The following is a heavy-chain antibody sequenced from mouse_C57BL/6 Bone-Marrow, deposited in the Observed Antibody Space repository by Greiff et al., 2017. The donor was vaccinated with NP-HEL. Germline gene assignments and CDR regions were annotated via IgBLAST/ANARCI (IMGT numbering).Heavy chain of an antibody. CDR2: IYPGSGST. Sequence: VQLQQPGAELVKPGASVKMSCKASGYTFTSYWITWVKQRPGQGLEWIGDIYPGSGSTNYNEKFKSKATLTVDTSSSTAYMQLSSLTSEDSAVYYCARGGFGHYYGSSYVKWYFDVWGTGTTVTVSS. D-gene: IGHD1-1*01. J-gene: IGHJ1*03. V-gene: IGHV1-55*01. CDR3: ARGGFGHYYGSSYVKWYFDV. CDR1: GYTFTSYW.